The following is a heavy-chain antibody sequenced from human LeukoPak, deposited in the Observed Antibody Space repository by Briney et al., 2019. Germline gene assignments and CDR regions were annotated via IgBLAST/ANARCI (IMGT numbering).Heavy chain of an antibody. D-gene: IGHD1-26*01. V-gene: IGHV4-61*02. CDR3: ARGAGARSGTFDI. CDR1: GDSISSGSFY. CDR2: IHTSGST. Sequence: SETLSLTCTVSGDSISSGSFYWSWTRQPAGKGLEWIGRIHTSGSTSYSPSLKSRVTMSIDTSKNQFSLKLNSVTATDTAVYYCARGAGARSGTFDIWGQGTMVTVSS. J-gene: IGHJ3*02.